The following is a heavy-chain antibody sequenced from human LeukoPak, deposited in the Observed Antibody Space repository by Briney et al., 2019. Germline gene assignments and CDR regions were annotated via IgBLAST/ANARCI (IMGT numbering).Heavy chain of an antibody. CDR2: IYYGGSA. Sequence: PSETLSLTCTVSGRSMSSSSYYWGWLRQPPGKGLEWVGSIYYGGSAYYNPSLESRLAISVDTSMNQFSLKLNSVTAADTAVYYCGTLRYNWNYYFESWGQGTLVTVSS. CDR3: GTLRYNWNYYFES. J-gene: IGHJ4*02. V-gene: IGHV4-39*01. CDR1: GRSMSSSSYY. D-gene: IGHD1-7*01.